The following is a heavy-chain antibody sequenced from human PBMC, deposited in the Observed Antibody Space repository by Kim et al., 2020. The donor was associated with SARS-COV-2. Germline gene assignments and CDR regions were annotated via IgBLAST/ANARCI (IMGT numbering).Heavy chain of an antibody. CDR3: ARDRGGISMRVVVITAAEYYFDY. CDR1: GGSFSDYS. V-gene: IGHV4-34*01. Sequence: SETLSLTCAVYGGSFSDYSWSWIRQPPGKGLEWIGEINHRGSTNYNPSLKSRVTISVDTSKNQFSLKLSSVPAADTAVYYCARDRGGISMRVVVITAAEYYFDYWGRGTLVTVSS. J-gene: IGHJ4*02. CDR2: INHRGST. D-gene: IGHD3-22*01.